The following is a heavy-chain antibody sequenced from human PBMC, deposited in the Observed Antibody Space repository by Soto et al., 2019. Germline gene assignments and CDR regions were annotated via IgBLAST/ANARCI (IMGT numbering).Heavy chain of an antibody. D-gene: IGHD4-17*01. CDR3: ARCGDYEVLIDY. CDR1: GGSISSFY. V-gene: IGHV4-59*01. Sequence: SETLSLTCPVSGGSISSFYWSWIRQPPGKGLEWIGYIYYSGSTNYNPSLKSRVPISVDTSKNQFSLKLSSVTAAYTAVYYWARCGDYEVLIDYWGQGTLVTVSS. J-gene: IGHJ4*02. CDR2: IYYSGST.